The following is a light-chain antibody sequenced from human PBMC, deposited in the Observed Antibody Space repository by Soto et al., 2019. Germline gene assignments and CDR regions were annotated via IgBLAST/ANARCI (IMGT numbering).Light chain of an antibody. V-gene: IGKV3-20*01. CDR3: QQYGSSPLT. CDR1: QSVSSSY. CDR2: GAS. Sequence: EILMTQSPVTLSVSPGERATLSCRASQSVSSSYLAWYQQKRGQAPRLLVYGASSRATGIPDRFSGSGSGTDFTLTISRLEPEDFAVYYCQQYGSSPLTFGGGTKVDIK. J-gene: IGKJ4*01.